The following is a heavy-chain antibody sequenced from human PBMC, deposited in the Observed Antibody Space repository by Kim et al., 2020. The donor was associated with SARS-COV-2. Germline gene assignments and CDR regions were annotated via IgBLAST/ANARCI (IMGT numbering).Heavy chain of an antibody. CDR3: ARAFSWFGEIPYYYYGMDV. J-gene: IGHJ6*02. D-gene: IGHD3-10*01. Sequence: GGSLRLSCAASGFTVSSNYMSWVRQAPGKGLEWVSVIYSGGSTYYADSVKGRFTISRDNSKNTLYLQMNSLRAEDTAVYYCARAFSWFGEIPYYYYGMDVWGQGTTVTVSS. V-gene: IGHV3-53*01. CDR1: GFTVSSNY. CDR2: IYSGGST.